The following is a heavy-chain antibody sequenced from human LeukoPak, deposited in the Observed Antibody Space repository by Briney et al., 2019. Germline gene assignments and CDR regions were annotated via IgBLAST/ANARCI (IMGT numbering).Heavy chain of an antibody. D-gene: IGHD5-18*01. J-gene: IGHJ4*02. CDR1: GGSFSGYY. CDR3: ARGRDTAMVTGFDY. Sequence: PSETLSLTCAVYGGSFSGYYRSWIRQPPGKGLEWIGEINHSGSTNYNPSLKSRVTISVDTSKNQFSLKLSSVTAADTAVYYCARGRDTAMVTGFDYWGQGTLVTVSS. V-gene: IGHV4-34*01. CDR2: INHSGST.